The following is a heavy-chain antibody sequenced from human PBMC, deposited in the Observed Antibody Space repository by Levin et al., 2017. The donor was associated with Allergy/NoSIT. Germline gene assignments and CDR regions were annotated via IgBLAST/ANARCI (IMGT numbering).Heavy chain of an antibody. CDR3: ARGRRDGYYYYGMDV. D-gene: IGHD5-24*01. V-gene: IGHV4-34*01. CDR1: GGSFSGYY. CDR2: INHSGST. Sequence: SETLSLTCAVYGGSFSGYYWSWIRQPPGKGLEWIGEINHSGSTNYNPSLKSRVTISVDTSKNQFSLKLSSVTAADTAVYYCARGRRDGYYYYGMDVWGQGTTVTVSS. J-gene: IGHJ6*02.